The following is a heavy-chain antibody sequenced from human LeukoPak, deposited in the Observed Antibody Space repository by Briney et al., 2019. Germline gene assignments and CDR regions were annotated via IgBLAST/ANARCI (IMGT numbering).Heavy chain of an antibody. CDR3: ASFGIAWGSAY. J-gene: IGHJ4*02. V-gene: IGHV3-74*03. CDR1: GFSFSRHW. Sequence: GGSLRLSCAASGFSFSRHWMHWVRQAPGKGLVWVPRISDDGTYTANVDSVEGRFSTSRDNVGNTLYLHMNGLRVEDTAMYYCASFGIAWGSAYWGQGTLVIVSS. CDR2: ISDDGTYT. D-gene: IGHD7-27*01.